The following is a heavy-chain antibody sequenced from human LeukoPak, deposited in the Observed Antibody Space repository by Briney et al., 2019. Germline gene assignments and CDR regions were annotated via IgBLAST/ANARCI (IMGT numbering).Heavy chain of an antibody. Sequence: GRSLRLSCAASGFTFDDYAMHWVRQAPGKGLEWVSGISWNSGSTAYADSVRGRFTISRDNAKNSLYLQMNSLRAEDTALYYCAKDGGSGSANWYYYGMDVWGQGTTVTVSS. CDR3: AKDGGSGSANWYYYGMDV. CDR2: ISWNSGST. J-gene: IGHJ6*02. CDR1: GFTFDDYA. D-gene: IGHD3-10*01. V-gene: IGHV3-9*01.